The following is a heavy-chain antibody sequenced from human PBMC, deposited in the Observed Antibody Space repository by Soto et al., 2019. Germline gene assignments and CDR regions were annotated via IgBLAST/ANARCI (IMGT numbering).Heavy chain of an antibody. D-gene: IGHD3-22*01. J-gene: IGHJ5*02. CDR2: IYYSGST. Sequence: SETLSLTCTVSGGSISSYYWSWIRQPPGKGLEWIGYIYYSGSTNYNPSLKSRVTISVDTSKNQFSLKLSSVTAADTAVYYCARARFSYYYDSSGQDNWFDPWGQGTLVTVSS. V-gene: IGHV4-59*01. CDR1: GGSISSYY. CDR3: ARARFSYYYDSSGQDNWFDP.